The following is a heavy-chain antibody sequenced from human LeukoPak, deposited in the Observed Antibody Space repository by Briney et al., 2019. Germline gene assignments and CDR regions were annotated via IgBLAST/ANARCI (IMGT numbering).Heavy chain of an antibody. Sequence: SGTLSLTCAVSGDSITSDKWWTWVRQPPGKGLEWIGEIHHSKSSNYYPSLKSRVTISVDKSKNQFSLELNSVTAADTAVYFCARLRVGEVRGVPFFDSWGQGILVTVSS. CDR2: IHHSKSS. CDR3: ARLRVGEVRGVPFFDS. CDR1: GDSITSDKW. D-gene: IGHD3-10*01. V-gene: IGHV4-4*02. J-gene: IGHJ4*02.